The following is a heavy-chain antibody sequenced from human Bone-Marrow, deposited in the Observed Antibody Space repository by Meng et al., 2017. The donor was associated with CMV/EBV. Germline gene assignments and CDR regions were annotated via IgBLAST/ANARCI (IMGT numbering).Heavy chain of an antibody. J-gene: IGHJ5*02. CDR1: GCTFSSYT. Sequence: SGCTFSSYTISWGRQATGQGREWMGRIIPILGIAKYAQKFQGRVTITADKSTSTAYMELSSLRSEDTAVYYCARGYSSSLAVWFDPWGQGTLVTVSS. V-gene: IGHV1-69*02. CDR2: IIPILGIA. D-gene: IGHD6-6*01. CDR3: ARGYSSSLAVWFDP.